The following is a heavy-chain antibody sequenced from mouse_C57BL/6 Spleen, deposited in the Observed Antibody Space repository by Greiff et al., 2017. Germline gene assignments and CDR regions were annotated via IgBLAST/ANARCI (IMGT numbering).Heavy chain of an antibody. V-gene: IGHV1-81*01. J-gene: IGHJ4*01. D-gene: IGHD2-1*01. CDR3: GRTGIYYGNYEYAMDY. CDR2: IYPRSGNT. CDR1: GYTFTSYG. Sequence: VQLQQPGAELARPGASVKLSCKASGYTFTSYGISWVKQRPGQGLEWIGEIYPRSGNTYYNEKFKGKATLTADKSSSTAYMELRSLTSEDSAVYYCGRTGIYYGNYEYAMDYWGQGTAVTVSS.